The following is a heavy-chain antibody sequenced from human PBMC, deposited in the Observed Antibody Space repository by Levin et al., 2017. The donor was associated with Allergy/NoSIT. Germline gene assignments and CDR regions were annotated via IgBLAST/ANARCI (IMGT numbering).Heavy chain of an antibody. J-gene: IGHJ4*02. CDR2: ISYDGSNK. CDR1: GFTFSSYA. D-gene: IGHD6-6*01. Sequence: GGSLRLSCAASGFTFSSYAMHWVRQAPGKGLEWVAVISYDGSNKYYADSVKGRFTISRDNSKNTLYLQMNSLRAEDTAVYYCARTTSSSSYVYFDYWGQGTLVTVSS. CDR3: ARTTSSSSYVYFDY. V-gene: IGHV3-30-3*01.